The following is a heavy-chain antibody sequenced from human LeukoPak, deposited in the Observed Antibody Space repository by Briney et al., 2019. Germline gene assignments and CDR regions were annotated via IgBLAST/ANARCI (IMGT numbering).Heavy chain of an antibody. CDR1: GGSFSGYY. Sequence: SETLSLTCGVYGGSFSGYYYSWIRQPPGKGLEWIGEINHSGYTNYNPSLKSRVTISVDTSKNHFSLKLGSVTAADTAVYYCARPRGAAAGTFGFDPWGQGTLVTVSS. J-gene: IGHJ5*02. D-gene: IGHD6-13*01. V-gene: IGHV4-34*01. CDR3: ARPRGAAAGTFGFDP. CDR2: INHSGYT.